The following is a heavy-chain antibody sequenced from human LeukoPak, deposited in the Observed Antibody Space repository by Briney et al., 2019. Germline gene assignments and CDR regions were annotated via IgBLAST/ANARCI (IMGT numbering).Heavy chain of an antibody. CDR1: GYTFNSYG. J-gene: IGHJ6*02. CDR3: ARDDGYGDYVFFGYYYYGMDV. Sequence: GASVKVSCKASGYTFNSYGISWVRQAPGQGLEWMGWISAYNGNTNYAQKLQGRVTMTTDTSTSTAYMELRSLRSDDTAVYYCARDDGYGDYVFFGYYYYGMDVWGQGTTVTVSS. V-gene: IGHV1-18*01. D-gene: IGHD4-17*01. CDR2: ISAYNGNT.